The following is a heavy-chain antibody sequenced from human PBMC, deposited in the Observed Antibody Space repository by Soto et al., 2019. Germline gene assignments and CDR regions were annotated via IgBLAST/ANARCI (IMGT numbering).Heavy chain of an antibody. CDR1: GFTFDDYA. Sequence: GGSLRLSCAASGFTFDDYAMHWVRQAPGKGLEWVSGISWNSGSIGYADSVKGRFTISRDNAKNSLYLQMNSLRAEDTALYYCAKNIVATNYYYGMDVWGQGTTVTVS. CDR3: AKNIVATNYYYGMDV. D-gene: IGHD5-12*01. CDR2: ISWNSGSI. V-gene: IGHV3-9*01. J-gene: IGHJ6*02.